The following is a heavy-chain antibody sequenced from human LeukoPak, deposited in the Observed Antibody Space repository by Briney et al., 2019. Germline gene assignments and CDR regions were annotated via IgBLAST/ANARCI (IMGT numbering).Heavy chain of an antibody. CDR3: ARVGGGGPEPNYYDSSGYYYPLGY. CDR1: GFTFSSYA. Sequence: GGSLRLSCAASGFTFSSYAMSWVRQAPGKGLEWVSAISGSGGSTYYADSVKGRFTISRDNSKNSLYLQMNSLRAEDTAVYYCARVGGGGPEPNYYDSSGYYYPLGYWGQGTLVTVSS. J-gene: IGHJ4*02. CDR2: ISGSGGST. V-gene: IGHV3-23*01. D-gene: IGHD3-22*01.